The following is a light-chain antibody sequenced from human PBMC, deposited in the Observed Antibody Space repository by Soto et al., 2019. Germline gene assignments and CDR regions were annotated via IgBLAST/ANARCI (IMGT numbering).Light chain of an antibody. CDR1: QTVXYSANSKNY. CDR2: WAS. J-gene: IGKJ4*01. CDR3: QQYYSTPLT. V-gene: IGKV4-1*01. Sequence: DIVMTQSPDSLAVSLGERPTINRKSGQTVXYSANSKNYLAWYQQKPGQPPKLIIYWASTRESGVPDRFSGSGSETDFTLTISSLQAEDVAVYYCQQYYSTPLTFGGGTKVDIK.